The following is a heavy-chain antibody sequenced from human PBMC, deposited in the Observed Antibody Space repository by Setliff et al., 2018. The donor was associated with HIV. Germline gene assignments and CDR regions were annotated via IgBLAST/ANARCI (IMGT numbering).Heavy chain of an antibody. Sequence: PSETLCLTCTVSGGSISSYYWSWIRQPPGKGLEWIGYIYYNGSTNYNPSLKSRVTISVDTSKNQLSLKLSSVTAADTAVYYCAREIYGGNSRPFDYWGQGTLVTVSS. D-gene: IGHD4-17*01. CDR1: GGSISSYY. J-gene: IGHJ4*02. CDR2: IYYNGST. V-gene: IGHV4-59*01. CDR3: AREIYGGNSRPFDY.